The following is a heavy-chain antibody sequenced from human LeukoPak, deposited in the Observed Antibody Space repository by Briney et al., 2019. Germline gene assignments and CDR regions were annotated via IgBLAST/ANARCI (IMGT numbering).Heavy chain of an antibody. D-gene: IGHD5-12*01. CDR2: INHSGST. CDR3: ARGAGYPYYYYYMDV. J-gene: IGHJ6*03. CDR1: GGSISSYY. Sequence: PSETLSLTCSVSGGSISSYYWSWLRQPPGKGLEWIGEINHSGSTNYNPSLTSRVTISVDTSKNQFSLKLSSVTAADTAVYYCARGAGYPYYYYYMDVWGKGTTVTVSS. V-gene: IGHV4-34*01.